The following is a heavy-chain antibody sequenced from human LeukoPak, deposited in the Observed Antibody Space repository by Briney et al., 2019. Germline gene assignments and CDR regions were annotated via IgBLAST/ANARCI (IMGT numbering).Heavy chain of an antibody. V-gene: IGHV4-34*01. CDR1: GGSFSGYH. J-gene: IGHJ3*02. CDR3: ARQGAYYDSSGYYIRNALDI. D-gene: IGHD3-22*01. Sequence: SETLSLTCAVYGGSFSGYHWSWIRQPPGKGLEWIGEINHSGSTNYNPSLKSRVTISVDTSKNQFSLKLSSVTAADTAVYYCARQGAYYDSSGYYIRNALDIWGQGTMVTVSS. CDR2: INHSGST.